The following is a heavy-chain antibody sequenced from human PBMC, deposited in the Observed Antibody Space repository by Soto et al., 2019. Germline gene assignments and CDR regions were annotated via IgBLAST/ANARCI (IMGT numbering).Heavy chain of an antibody. CDR2: ISGSGGST. Sequence: GGSLRLSCAASGFTFSSYAMSWVRQAPGKGLEWVSAISGSGGSTYYADSVKGRFTISRDNSKNTLYLQMNSLRAEDTAVYYCAKGQRGITIFGVVRYGMDVWGQGATVTVSS. CDR1: GFTFSSYA. J-gene: IGHJ6*02. CDR3: AKGQRGITIFGVVRYGMDV. D-gene: IGHD3-3*01. V-gene: IGHV3-23*01.